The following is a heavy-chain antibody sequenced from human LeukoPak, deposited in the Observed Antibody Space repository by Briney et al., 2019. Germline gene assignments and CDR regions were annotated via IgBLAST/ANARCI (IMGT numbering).Heavy chain of an antibody. Sequence: GGSLRLSCAASGFTFSSYWMHWVRQAPGKGLVWVSLINSDGSSTSYADSVKGRFTISRDNAKNTLYLQMNSLRAEDTAVYYCARDVPYSSGTIDYWGQGTLVTVSS. D-gene: IGHD6-19*01. CDR3: ARDVPYSSGTIDY. CDR1: GFTFSSYW. V-gene: IGHV3-74*01. CDR2: INSDGSST. J-gene: IGHJ4*02.